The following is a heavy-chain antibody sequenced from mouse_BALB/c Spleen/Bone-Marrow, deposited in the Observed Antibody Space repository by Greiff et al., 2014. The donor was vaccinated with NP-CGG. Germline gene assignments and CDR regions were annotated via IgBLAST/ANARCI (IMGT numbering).Heavy chain of an antibody. CDR1: GFNIKDTH. CDR2: IDTANGNT. J-gene: IGHJ2*01. V-gene: IGHV14-3*02. Sequence: VQLQQSGAELVKPGASVKLSCTASGFNIKDTHMHWVKQRPEQGLEWIGRIDTANGNTKYDPKFQGKATITADTSSNTAYLQLSSLTSEDTAVYYCARYYYGSSYFDYWGQGTTLTVSS. D-gene: IGHD1-1*01. CDR3: ARYYYGSSYFDY.